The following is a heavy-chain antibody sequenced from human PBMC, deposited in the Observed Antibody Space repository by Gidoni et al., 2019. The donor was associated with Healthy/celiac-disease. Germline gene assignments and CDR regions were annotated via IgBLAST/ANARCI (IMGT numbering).Heavy chain of an antibody. D-gene: IGHD3-22*01. J-gene: IGHJ4*02. CDR1: GYTLTALS. V-gene: IGHV1-24*01. CDR2: FDPEDGET. CDR3: ATAFWGGSFDSSGSYYLDY. Sequence: QVQLVQSGAEVKKPGASVKVSCKVSGYTLTALSMHWVRQAPGKGLEWMGGFDPEDGETIYAQKCQGRVTMTEDTTTDTGYMELSSLRSEDTAVYYCATAFWGGSFDSSGSYYLDYWGQGTLVTVSS.